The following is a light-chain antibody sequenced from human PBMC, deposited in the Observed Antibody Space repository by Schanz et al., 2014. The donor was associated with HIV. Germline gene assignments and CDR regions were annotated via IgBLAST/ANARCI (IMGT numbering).Light chain of an antibody. CDR3: QTWGTGIVV. J-gene: IGLJ2*01. CDR1: SGHSSYA. Sequence: QLVLTQSPSASASLGASVKLTCTLSSGHSSYAIAWHQQQPETGPRYLMNLNSDGSHRKGDGIPDRFSGSSSGAERYLTISSLQSEDEADYYCQTWGTGIVVFGGGTKLTVL. V-gene: IGLV4-69*01. CDR2: LNSDGSH.